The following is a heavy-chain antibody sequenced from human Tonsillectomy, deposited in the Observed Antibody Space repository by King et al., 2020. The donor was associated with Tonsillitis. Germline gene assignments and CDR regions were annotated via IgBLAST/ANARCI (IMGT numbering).Heavy chain of an antibody. Sequence: VQLQQWGAGLLKPSETLSLTCAVYGGSFSGYYWSWIRQPPGKGLEWIGEINHSGSTNYNPSLKSRVTISVDTSKNQFSLKLSSVTAADTAVYYCARGTIVGVVTDAPGTQAGYYYYMDVWGKGTTVTVSS. CDR1: GGSFSGYY. CDR3: ARGTIVGVVTDAPGTQAGYYYYMDV. J-gene: IGHJ6*03. CDR2: INHSGST. D-gene: IGHD3-3*01. V-gene: IGHV4-34*01.